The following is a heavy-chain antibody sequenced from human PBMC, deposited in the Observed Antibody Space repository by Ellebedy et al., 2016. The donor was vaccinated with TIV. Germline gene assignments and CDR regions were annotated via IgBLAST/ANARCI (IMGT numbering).Heavy chain of an antibody. D-gene: IGHD6-13*01. CDR1: GYSFTSYW. Sequence: GGSLRLXCKGSGYSFTSYWIGWVRQMPGKGLEWMGIIYPGDSDTRYSPSFQGQVTISADKSISTAYLQWSSLKASDTAMYYCARVGYSSSRYRNYDYWGQGTLVTVSS. V-gene: IGHV5-51*01. CDR3: ARVGYSSSRYRNYDY. CDR2: IYPGDSDT. J-gene: IGHJ4*02.